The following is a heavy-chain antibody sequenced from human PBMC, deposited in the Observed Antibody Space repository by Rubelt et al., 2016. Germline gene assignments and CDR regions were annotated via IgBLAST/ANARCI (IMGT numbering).Heavy chain of an antibody. CDR1: GFTVSSNY. CDR3: AGGSTMVRRVRNSYYYGMDV. V-gene: IGHV3-66*01. CDR2: MYSGGST. J-gene: IGHJ6*02. D-gene: IGHD3-10*01. Sequence: EVQLVESGGGLVQPGGSLRLCCAASGFTVSSNYMSWVRQAPGKGLEWVSVMYSGGSTYYAGSVKGSLAISRDESKRAVSHRMGRLRAERTAVYYCAGGSTMVRRVRNSYYYGMDVWGQGTTVTVSS.